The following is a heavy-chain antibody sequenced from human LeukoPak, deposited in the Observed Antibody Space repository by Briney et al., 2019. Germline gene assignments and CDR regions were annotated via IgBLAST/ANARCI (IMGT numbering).Heavy chain of an antibody. CDR2: INPSGGST. D-gene: IGHD3-3*01. J-gene: IGHJ6*03. V-gene: IGHV1-46*03. Sequence: ASVKVSCKASGYTFTSYYMHWVRQAPGQGLEWMGIINPSGGSTSYAQKFQGRVTMTRDTSTSTVYMELSSLRYEDTVVYYCAIGVVIIGYYYYMDVWGKGTTVTVSS. CDR1: GYTFTSYY. CDR3: AIGVVIIGYYYYMDV.